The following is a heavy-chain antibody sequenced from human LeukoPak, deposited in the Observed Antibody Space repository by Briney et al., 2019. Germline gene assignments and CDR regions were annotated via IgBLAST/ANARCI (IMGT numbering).Heavy chain of an antibody. CDR1: GFTFSSYG. D-gene: IGHD2-15*01. CDR3: AKASGS. Sequence: PGGSLRLSCAASGFTFSSYGMHWIRQAPGKGLEWLSYISSSGTTINYADSVKGRFTISRDNAKNSLYLQMNSLRAEDTAVYYCAKASGSWGQGTLVTVSS. J-gene: IGHJ4*02. CDR2: ISSSGTTI. V-gene: IGHV3-48*04.